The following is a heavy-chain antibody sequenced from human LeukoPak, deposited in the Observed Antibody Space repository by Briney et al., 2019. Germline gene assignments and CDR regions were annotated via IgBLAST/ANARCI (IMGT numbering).Heavy chain of an antibody. V-gene: IGHV3-30*03. J-gene: IGHJ4*02. CDR2: ISYDGSNK. Sequence: GGSLRLSCAASGFTFSSHGMHWVRQAPGKGLEWVAVISYDGSNKYYADSVKGRFTISRDNSKNTLYLQMNSLRAEDTAVYYCAREMGYYDSSGYYYWGQGTLVTVST. CDR3: AREMGYYDSSGYYY. D-gene: IGHD3-22*01. CDR1: GFTFSSHG.